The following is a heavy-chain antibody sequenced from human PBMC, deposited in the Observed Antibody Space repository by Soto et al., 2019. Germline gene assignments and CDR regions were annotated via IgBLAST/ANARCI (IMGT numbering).Heavy chain of an antibody. J-gene: IGHJ4*02. V-gene: IGHV3-33*01. CDR3: ARDRTATVTTWYYFDY. Sequence: PGGSMRLSCAASGFTFSSYGMHWVRQAPGKGLEWVAVIWYDGSNKYYADSVKGRLTISRDNSKNTLYLQMNSLRAEDTAVYYCARDRTATVTTWYYFDYWGQGTLVTVSS. CDR1: GFTFSSYG. CDR2: IWYDGSNK. D-gene: IGHD4-17*01.